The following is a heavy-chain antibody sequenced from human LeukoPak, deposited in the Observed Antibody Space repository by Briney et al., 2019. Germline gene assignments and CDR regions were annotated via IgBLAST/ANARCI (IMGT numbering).Heavy chain of an antibody. V-gene: IGHV4-59*08. J-gene: IGHJ4*02. CDR3: ARLGRLGELSSYFDY. CDR2: NHYSGST. Sequence: SETLSLTCTVSGGSISSYYFSWIRQPPGKGLEWIGYNHYSGSTNYNPSLKSRVTISLDTFKNQFSLKLSSVTAADTAIYYCARLGRLGELSSYFDYWGQGTLVTVSS. CDR1: GGSISSYY. D-gene: IGHD3-16*02.